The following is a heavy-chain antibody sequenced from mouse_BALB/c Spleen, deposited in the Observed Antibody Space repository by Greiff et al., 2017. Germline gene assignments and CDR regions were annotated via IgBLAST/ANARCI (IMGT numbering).Heavy chain of an antibody. J-gene: IGHJ3*01. CDR1: GYAFTNYL. D-gene: IGHD1-2*01. CDR2: INPGSGGT. V-gene: IGHV1-54*01. Sequence: QVQLKESGAELVRPGTSVKVSCKASGYAFTNYLIEWVKQRPGQGLEWIGVINPGSGGTNYNEKFKGKATLTADKSSSTAYMQLSSLTSDYSAVYFCARRYYGGFAYWGQGTLVTVSA. CDR3: ARRYYGGFAY.